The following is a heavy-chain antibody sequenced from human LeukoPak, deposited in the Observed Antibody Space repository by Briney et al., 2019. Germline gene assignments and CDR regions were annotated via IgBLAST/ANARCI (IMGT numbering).Heavy chain of an antibody. CDR1: GGSISSSSYY. J-gene: IGHJ5*02. D-gene: IGHD3-10*01. V-gene: IGHV4-39*07. CDR2: IYYSGST. CDR3: ATRRGYYYGSGGNWFDP. Sequence: NASETLSLTCTVSGGSISSSSYYWGWIRQPPGKGLEWIGSIYYSGSTYYNPSLKSRVTISVDTSKNQFSLKLSSVTAADTAVYYCATRRGYYYGSGGNWFDPWGQGTLVTVSS.